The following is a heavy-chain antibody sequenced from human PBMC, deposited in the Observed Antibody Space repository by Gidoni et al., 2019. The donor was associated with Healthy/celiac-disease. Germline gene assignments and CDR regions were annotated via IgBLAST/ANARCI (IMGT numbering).Heavy chain of an antibody. V-gene: IGHV3-48*03. D-gene: IGHD1-26*01. CDR2: ISSSGSTL. CDR1: GCNFSSYE. J-gene: IGHJ5*02. Sequence: EVQLVESGGGLVQPVGSLRLSCAASGCNFSSYEMHGFRQDPGKGLEWVSYISSSGSTLYYAASVTCRFTICRDNAKNSLYMQMNRLRAEDTAVYYCARIRYSWSYSWFDPWGQGTLVTVSS. CDR3: ARIRYSWSYSWFDP.